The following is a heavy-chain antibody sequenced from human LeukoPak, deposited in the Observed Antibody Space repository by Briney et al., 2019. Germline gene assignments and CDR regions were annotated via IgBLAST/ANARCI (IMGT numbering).Heavy chain of an antibody. J-gene: IGHJ4*02. CDR2: IYYSGST. D-gene: IGHD2-2*01. CDR3: ARVSCSSTSCFSPFDY. V-gene: IGHV4-61*01. Sequence: SETLSLTCTVSGYSISSGYYWSWIRQPPGKGLEWIGYIYYSGSTNYNPSLKSRVTISVDTSKNQFSLKLSSVTAADTAVYYCARVSCSSTSCFSPFDYWGQGTLVTVSS. CDR1: GYSISSGYY.